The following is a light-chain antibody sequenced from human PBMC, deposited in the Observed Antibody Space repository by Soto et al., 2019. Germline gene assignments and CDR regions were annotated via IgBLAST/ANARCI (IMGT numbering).Light chain of an antibody. V-gene: IGKV1-27*01. Sequence: EIQMTQSQSSLSASVGDRVTITCRASQGISNYLAWYQQKPGKVPKLLLYGASTLQSGVPSRLSGSGSGTDVTLIINSLQPEDVSTYYCRKYDRSPCTFGQGTKVEI. CDR1: QGISNY. CDR3: RKYDRSPCT. J-gene: IGKJ1*01. CDR2: GAS.